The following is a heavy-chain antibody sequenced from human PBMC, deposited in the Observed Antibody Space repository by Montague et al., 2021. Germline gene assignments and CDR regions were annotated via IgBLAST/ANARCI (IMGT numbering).Heavy chain of an antibody. J-gene: IGHJ4*02. CDR3: ARDRWFGEFAI. CDR2: INHSGNT. V-gene: IGHV4-4*02. D-gene: IGHD3-10*01. CDR1: GGSISSSNC. Sequence: TLSLTCAVSGGSISSSNCWSWVRQHPGRGQEGFGEINHSGNTNYNPSLKSRFTIAVDKSKNQFSLQLRSVTAADTAVYYFARDRWFGEFAIWGQGTLVTVSS.